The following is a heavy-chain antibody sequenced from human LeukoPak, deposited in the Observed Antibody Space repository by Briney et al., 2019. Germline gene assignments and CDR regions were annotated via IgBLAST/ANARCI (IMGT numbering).Heavy chain of an antibody. CDR3: ARDVQTGDRDY. CDR2: INPSGGST. CDR1: GYTFTSYS. V-gene: IGHV1-46*01. D-gene: IGHD7-27*01. J-gene: IGHJ4*02. Sequence: ATVTVSCKASGYTFTSYSMHWVRQPPGQGREWMGIINPSGGSTTYAHNFQGRVTMTRDTSTRTVYMELSSLRSEDTAVYYCARDVQTGDRDYWGQGTLVTVSS.